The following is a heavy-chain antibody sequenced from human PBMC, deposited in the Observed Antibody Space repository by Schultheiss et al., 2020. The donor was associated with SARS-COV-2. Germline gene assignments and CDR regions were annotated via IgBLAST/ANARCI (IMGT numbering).Heavy chain of an antibody. J-gene: IGHJ5*02. CDR1: GGSISSYY. CDR2: INHSGST. V-gene: IGHV4-34*01. D-gene: IGHD6-6*01. CDR3: ARDAARGDWFDP. Sequence: SETLSLTCTVSGGSISSYYWSWIRQPPGKGLEWIGEINHSGSTNYNPSLKSRVTISVDTSKNQFSLKLSSVTAADTAVYYCARDAARGDWFDPWGQGTMVTVSS.